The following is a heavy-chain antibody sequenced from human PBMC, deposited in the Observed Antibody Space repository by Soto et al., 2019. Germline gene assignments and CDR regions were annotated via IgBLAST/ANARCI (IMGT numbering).Heavy chain of an antibody. D-gene: IGHD3-9*01. CDR1: GGSISSYY. J-gene: IGHJ5*02. CDR2: IYYSGST. CDR3: ARDPPLRYFDWLFPP. Sequence: ETLSLTCTVSGGSISSYYWSWIRQPPGKGLEWIGYIYYSGSTNYNPSLKSRVTISVDTSKNQFSLKLSSVTAADTAVYYCARDPPLRYFDWLFPPWGQGTLVTVSS. V-gene: IGHV4-59*01.